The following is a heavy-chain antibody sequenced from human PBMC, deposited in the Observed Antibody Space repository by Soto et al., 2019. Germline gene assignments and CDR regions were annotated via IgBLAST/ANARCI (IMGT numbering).Heavy chain of an antibody. CDR3: ASVYRSSWHRGNNWFDP. V-gene: IGHV4-39*07. Sequence: PSETLSLTCTVSGGSISSSSYYWGWIRQPPGKGLEWIGSIYYSGSTYYNPSLKSRVTISVDTSKNQFSLKLSSVTAADTAVYYCASVYRSSWHRGNNWFDPWGQGTLVTVSS. D-gene: IGHD6-13*01. J-gene: IGHJ5*02. CDR1: GGSISSSSYY. CDR2: IYYSGST.